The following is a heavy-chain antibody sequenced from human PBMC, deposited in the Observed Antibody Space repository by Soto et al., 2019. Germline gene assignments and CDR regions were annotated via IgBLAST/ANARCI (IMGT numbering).Heavy chain of an antibody. D-gene: IGHD6-13*01. J-gene: IGHJ4*02. Sequence: QVQLVQSGSEVKRPGSSVKVSCKASGGDFRNYALTWVRQAPGQGLEWMGGFIPMSGTPKYAQKFQGRVTITADTSTPTAYMELTSLRYDDTAVYYCASSYGTSWYGDYWGQGTLVTVS. CDR3: ASSYGTSWYGDY. V-gene: IGHV1-69*06. CDR1: GGDFRNYA. CDR2: FIPMSGTP.